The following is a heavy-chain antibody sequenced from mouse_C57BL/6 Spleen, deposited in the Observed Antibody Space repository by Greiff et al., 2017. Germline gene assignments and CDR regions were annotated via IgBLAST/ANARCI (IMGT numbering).Heavy chain of an antibody. V-gene: IGHV5-15*01. CDR2: ISNLAYSI. Sequence: EVKVVESGGGLVPPGGSLQLSCAASGFTFSDYGMAWVRQAPRKGPEWVAFISNLAYSIYYAEPVTGRFPISRENAKNTLYLEMSSLRSEDTAMYYCARRDYLYAMDYWGQGTSVTGAS. CDR3: ARRDYLYAMDY. D-gene: IGHD5-5*01. J-gene: IGHJ4*01. CDR1: GFTFSDYG.